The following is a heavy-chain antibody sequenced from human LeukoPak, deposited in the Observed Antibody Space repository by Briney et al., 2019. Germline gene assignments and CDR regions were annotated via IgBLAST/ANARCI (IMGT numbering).Heavy chain of an antibody. Sequence: KPGRSLRLSCTASGFTFCDYAMSWFRQAPGKGLEWVGFIRSKAYGGTTEYAASVKGRFTISRDDSKSIAYLQMNSLKTEDTAVYYCTRDPSNYDYVWGSYRYTESFDYWGQGTLVTVSS. CDR1: GFTFCDYA. J-gene: IGHJ4*02. CDR2: IRSKAYGGTT. CDR3: TRDPSNYDYVWGSYRYTESFDY. D-gene: IGHD3-16*02. V-gene: IGHV3-49*05.